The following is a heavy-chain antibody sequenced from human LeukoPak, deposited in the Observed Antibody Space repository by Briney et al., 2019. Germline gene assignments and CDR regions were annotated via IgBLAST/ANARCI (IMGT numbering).Heavy chain of an antibody. CDR1: GFTFRSYW. CDR3: ARSIVATMGGY. V-gene: IGHV3-7*01. J-gene: IGHJ4*02. Sequence: GGSLRLSCAASGFTFRSYWMTWVRQAPGKGLEWVANIEQDGTEIYYVDSVKGRFTISRDNAKNSPYLQMNSLRAEDTAVYYCARSIVATMGGYWGQGTLVTVSS. D-gene: IGHD5-12*01. CDR2: IEQDGTEI.